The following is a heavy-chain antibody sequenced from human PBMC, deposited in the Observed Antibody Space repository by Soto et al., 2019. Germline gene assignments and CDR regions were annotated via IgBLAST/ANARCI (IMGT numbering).Heavy chain of an antibody. CDR2: IDPSDSYT. CDR1: GYSFTSYW. V-gene: IGHV5-10-1*01. D-gene: IGHD5-18*01. CDR3: ARAGGRIDSYGPADVDFDY. Sequence: PGESLKISCKGSGYSFTSYWISWVRQMPGKGLEWMGRIDPSDSYTNYSPSFQGHVTISADKSISTAYLQWSSLKASDTAMYYCARAGGRIDSYGPADVDFDYWGQGTLVTVSS. J-gene: IGHJ4*02.